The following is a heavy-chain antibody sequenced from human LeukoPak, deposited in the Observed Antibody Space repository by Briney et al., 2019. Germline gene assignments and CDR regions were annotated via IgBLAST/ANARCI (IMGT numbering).Heavy chain of an antibody. Sequence: GGSLGLSCAASGFTFSDSDMHWVRQTSGKGLEWVGRIRDKASNYATAYAAPVKGRFTISRDDSKNTACLQMNSLKTEDTAIYYCTYYRRDPRGFYYGMDVWGQGTTVTVSS. D-gene: IGHD1-26*01. CDR1: GFTFSDSD. CDR3: TYYRRDPRGFYYGMDV. CDR2: IRDKASNYAT. J-gene: IGHJ6*02. V-gene: IGHV3-73*01.